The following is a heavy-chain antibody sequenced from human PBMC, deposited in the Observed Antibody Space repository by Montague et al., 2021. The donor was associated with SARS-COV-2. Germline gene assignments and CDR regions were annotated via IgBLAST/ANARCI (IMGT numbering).Heavy chain of an antibody. CDR3: TQERGPGRTTWHYFDY. J-gene: IGHJ4*02. V-gene: IGHV6-1*01. D-gene: IGHD1-14*01. CDR2: TYYRSKWYN. CDR1: GDSVSGNIAA. Sequence: CAISGDSVSGNIAAWNWIRQSPSRGLEWLGRTYYRSKWYNDYAVSVRSRITISPDTSKNQFPLQLNSVTPEDTAVYYCTQERGPGRTTWHYFDYWGQGTLVTVSS.